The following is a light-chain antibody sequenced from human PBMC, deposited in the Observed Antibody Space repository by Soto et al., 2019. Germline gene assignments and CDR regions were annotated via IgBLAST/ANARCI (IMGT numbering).Light chain of an antibody. CDR2: AAS. Sequence: EIVLTQSPGTQSLSPGERATLSCRTSQSVSNNYLAWYQQKPGQTPRLLIYAASSRATGVPDRFSGSGSGTDFTLTVSRLEPEDFAVFYCQQYGNSPFTFGPGTKVEIK. CDR3: QQYGNSPFT. J-gene: IGKJ2*01. CDR1: QSVSNNY. V-gene: IGKV3-20*01.